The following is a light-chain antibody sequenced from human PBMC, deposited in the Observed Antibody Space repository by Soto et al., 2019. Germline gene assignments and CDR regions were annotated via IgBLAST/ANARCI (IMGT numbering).Light chain of an antibody. Sequence: QAVVTQEPSLTVSPGGTVTLTCASSTGAVTAGYYPNWFQQKPGQAPRPLIYSTRNRHSWTPARFSGSLLGGKDALTLSDVQPEVEAEYYCLLYYGVNWVFGGGTKLTVL. CDR3: LLYYGVNWV. V-gene: IGLV7-43*01. CDR1: TGAVTAGYY. CDR2: STR. J-gene: IGLJ3*02.